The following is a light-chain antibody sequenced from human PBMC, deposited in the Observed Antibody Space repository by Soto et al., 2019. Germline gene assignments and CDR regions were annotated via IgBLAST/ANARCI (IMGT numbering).Light chain of an antibody. CDR2: DGN. J-gene: IGLJ1*01. CDR3: CSYAGLSTPYG. Sequence: QSALAQPASVSGSPGQSITISCTGTSSGVGAYNLVSWYQQHPGKAPKLIIYDGNKRPSGVSNRFSASKSGNTASLTISRLQAEDEADYYCCSYAGLSTPYGFGTGTKVTVL. CDR1: SSGVGAYNL. V-gene: IGLV2-23*01.